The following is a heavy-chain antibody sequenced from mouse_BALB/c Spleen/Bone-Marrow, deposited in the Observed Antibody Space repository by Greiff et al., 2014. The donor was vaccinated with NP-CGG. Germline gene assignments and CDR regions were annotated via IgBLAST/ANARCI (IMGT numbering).Heavy chain of an antibody. D-gene: IGHD2-3*01. J-gene: IGHJ1*01. V-gene: IGHV1-80*01. Sequence: VQLQESGAELVRPGSSVKISCKASGYAFSSYWMNWVKQRPGQGLEWIGQIYPGDDDTNFNGKFKGKATLTADKSSSTVYMQLSSLTSEDSAVYFCAKGKDGGSLYFDVWGAGTTVTVSS. CDR3: AKGKDGGSLYFDV. CDR2: IYPGDDDT. CDR1: GYAFSSYW.